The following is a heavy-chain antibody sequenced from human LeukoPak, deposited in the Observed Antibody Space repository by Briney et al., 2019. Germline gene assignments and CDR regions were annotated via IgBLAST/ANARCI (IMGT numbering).Heavy chain of an antibody. Sequence: SGGSLRLSCAASGYTFTSYGISWVRQAPGQGLGWMGWISAYNGNTNYAQKLQGRVTMTTDTSTSTAYMELRSLRSDDTAVYYCAEGPGGSYYLYWGQGTLVTVSS. CDR3: AEGPGGSYYLY. CDR2: ISAYNGNT. J-gene: IGHJ4*02. V-gene: IGHV1-18*01. D-gene: IGHD1-26*01. CDR1: GYTFTSYG.